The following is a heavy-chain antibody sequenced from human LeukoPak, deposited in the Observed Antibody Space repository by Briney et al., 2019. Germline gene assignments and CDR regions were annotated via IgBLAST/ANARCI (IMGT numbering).Heavy chain of an antibody. CDR2: INPNSGGT. V-gene: IGHV1-2*02. J-gene: IGHJ4*02. Sequence: GASVKVSCKASGYTFTDYYIHWVRQAPGQGLEWMGWINPNSGGTNYAQKFQGRVTMTRDTSISTAYMELSRLRSDDTAVYYCARGRWYYYGSGSYYIDYWGQGTLVTVSS. CDR3: ARGRWYYYGSGSYYIDY. D-gene: IGHD3-10*01. CDR1: GYTFTDYY.